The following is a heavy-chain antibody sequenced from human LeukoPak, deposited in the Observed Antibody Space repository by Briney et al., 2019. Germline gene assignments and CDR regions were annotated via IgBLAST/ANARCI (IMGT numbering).Heavy chain of an antibody. Sequence: ASVKLSCKSSGGTFSSNAISWGRQAPGQGLGWMGRVIPILGIANYAQKFQGRVTITADKSTSTAYMELSSLRSEDTAVYYCARDAGVEMATIFDYWGQGTLVTVSS. J-gene: IGHJ4*02. V-gene: IGHV1-69*04. CDR3: ARDAGVEMATIFDY. D-gene: IGHD5-24*01. CDR2: VIPILGIA. CDR1: GGTFSSNA.